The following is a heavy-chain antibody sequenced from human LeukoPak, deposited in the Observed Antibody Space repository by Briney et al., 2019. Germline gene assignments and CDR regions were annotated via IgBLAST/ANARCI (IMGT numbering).Heavy chain of an antibody. D-gene: IGHD6-25*01. V-gene: IGHV3-21*01. Sequence: GGSLRLSCAASGFTFSSYSMNWVRQAPGKGLEWVSSISSSSSYIYYADSVKGRFTISRDNAKNSLYLQMNTLRAEDTAVYYCARVSANAFDIWGQGTMVTVSS. J-gene: IGHJ3*02. CDR3: ARVSANAFDI. CDR2: ISSSSSYI. CDR1: GFTFSSYS.